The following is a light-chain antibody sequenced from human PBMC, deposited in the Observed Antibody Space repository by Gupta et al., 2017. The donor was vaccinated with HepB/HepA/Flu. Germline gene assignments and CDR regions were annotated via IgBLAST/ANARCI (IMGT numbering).Light chain of an antibody. Sequence: QSALTPPASVSASPGHSIPISYTGTSGDIGRYIYVYWYQQHTGKYPKLVSYDVSRRPSGVSNRVSGSKSGDTASFTISGVQTEDDAYYDCSYYAGSFTVAVFGGGTKLTVL. CDR2: DVS. V-gene: IGLV2-14*03. CDR1: SGDIGRYIY. CDR3: SYYAGSFTVAV. J-gene: IGLJ2*01.